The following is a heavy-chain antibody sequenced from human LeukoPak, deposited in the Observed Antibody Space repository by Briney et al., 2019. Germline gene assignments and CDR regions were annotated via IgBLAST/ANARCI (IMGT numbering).Heavy chain of an antibody. Sequence: GGSLRLSCAASGFTFSGYNMNWVRQAQGKGLEWVSYISGSLSTIYHADSVKGRFTISRDNAKHSLYLQMNSLRSEDTAVYYCAREIGGTTGFDYWGRGTLVTVSS. CDR1: GFTFSGYN. CDR3: AREIGGTTGFDY. V-gene: IGHV3-48*01. J-gene: IGHJ4*02. CDR2: ISGSLSTI. D-gene: IGHD3-16*01.